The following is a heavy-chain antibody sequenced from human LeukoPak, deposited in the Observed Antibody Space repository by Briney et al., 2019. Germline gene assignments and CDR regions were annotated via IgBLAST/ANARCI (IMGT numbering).Heavy chain of an antibody. J-gene: IGHJ4*02. Sequence: QTGGSLRLSCAASGFTFSSYAMSWVRQAPGKGLEWVSAISGSVGSTYYADSMKGRFTISRDNSKNTLYLQMNSLRAEDTAVYYCAKDLDSSGWYYYWGQGTLVTVSS. V-gene: IGHV3-23*01. CDR2: ISGSVGST. D-gene: IGHD6-19*01. CDR1: GFTFSSYA. CDR3: AKDLDSSGWYYY.